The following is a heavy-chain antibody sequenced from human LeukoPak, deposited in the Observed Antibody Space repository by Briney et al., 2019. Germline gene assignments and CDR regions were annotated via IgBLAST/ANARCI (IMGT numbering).Heavy chain of an antibody. CDR2: MNPNNGGT. J-gene: IGHJ3*02. V-gene: IGHV1-2*02. Sequence: GASVKVSCKASGYTFIGYYTHWVRQAPGQGLEWMGWMNPNNGGTNYAQKFQGRVTMTRDTPISTVYMELSSLRSDDTAVYYCARGSPMPTTGRRPLDIWGQGTMVAVSS. D-gene: IGHD1-1*01. CDR1: GYTFIGYY. CDR3: ARGSPMPTTGRRPLDI.